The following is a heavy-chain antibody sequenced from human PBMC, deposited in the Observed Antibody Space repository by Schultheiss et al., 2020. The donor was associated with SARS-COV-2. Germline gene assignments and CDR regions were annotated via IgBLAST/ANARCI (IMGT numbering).Heavy chain of an antibody. D-gene: IGHD6-19*01. Sequence: GGSLRLSCAASGFTFDDYGMSWVRQAPGKGLEWVAVISYDGSNKYYADSVKGRFTISRDNSKNTLYLQMNSLRAEDTAVYYCARDEQWLALDYWGQGTLVTVSS. CDR3: ARDEQWLALDY. V-gene: IGHV3-30*03. CDR1: GFTFDDYG. CDR2: ISYDGSNK. J-gene: IGHJ4*02.